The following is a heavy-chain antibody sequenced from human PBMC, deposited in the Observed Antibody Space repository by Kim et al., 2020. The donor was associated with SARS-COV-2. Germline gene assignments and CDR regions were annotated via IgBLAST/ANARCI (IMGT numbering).Heavy chain of an antibody. J-gene: IGHJ4*02. CDR1: GDSVASNSAA. CDR3: ARGASGPSQEFDS. Sequence: SQTLSLTCAISGDSVASNSAAWNWIRQSPSRGLEWLGRTYYRSKYYYDYAVSVKSRITINPDTSKNQFSLHLNSVTPEDTALYYCARGASGPSQEFDSWGRGTLVTVSS. CDR2: TYYRSKYYY. V-gene: IGHV6-1*01.